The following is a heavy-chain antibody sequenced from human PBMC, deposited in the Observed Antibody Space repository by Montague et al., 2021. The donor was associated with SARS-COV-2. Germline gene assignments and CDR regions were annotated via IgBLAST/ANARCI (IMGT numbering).Heavy chain of an antibody. Sequence: SETLSLTCTVSGYSINSNYYWGWIRQPPGKGLEWIGCSYHSGTTHYHPSLKSRVTILLGTSNNHFSLKVTSVTAADTAVYYCARAPYYGPGKPYQFDYWGRGTLVTVSS. V-gene: IGHV4-38-2*02. J-gene: IGHJ4*02. CDR2: SYHSGTT. D-gene: IGHD3-10*01. CDR1: GYSINSNYY. CDR3: ARAPYYGPGKPYQFDY.